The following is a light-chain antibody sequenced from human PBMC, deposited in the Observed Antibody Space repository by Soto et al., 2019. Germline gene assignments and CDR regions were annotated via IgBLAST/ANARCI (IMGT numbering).Light chain of an antibody. V-gene: IGKV3-11*01. CDR3: QQRNILPPVT. CDR1: PSVTNF. J-gene: IGKJ5*01. CDR2: GAF. Sequence: EIVLTQSPATLSLSPGERATLSCRASPSVTNFLAWYQQKPGQAPRLLIYGAFNRATGIPARFSGSGSGTEFTLTISSIEPEDYAIYYCQQRNILPPVTFGPGTRLEIK.